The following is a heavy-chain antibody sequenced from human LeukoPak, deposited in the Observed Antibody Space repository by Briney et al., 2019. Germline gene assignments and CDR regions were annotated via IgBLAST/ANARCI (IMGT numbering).Heavy chain of an antibody. CDR2: IYSSVT. Sequence: GGSLRLSCEASGFTLSSHWMSWVRQAPGKGLEWVSFIYSSVTHYSDSVKGRFTISRDNSKNTLFLQMNSLRAEDTAVYYCARRAGAYSHPYDYWGQGTLVTVSS. V-gene: IGHV3-53*01. J-gene: IGHJ4*02. CDR1: GFTLSSHW. D-gene: IGHD4/OR15-4a*01. CDR3: ARRAGAYSHPYDY.